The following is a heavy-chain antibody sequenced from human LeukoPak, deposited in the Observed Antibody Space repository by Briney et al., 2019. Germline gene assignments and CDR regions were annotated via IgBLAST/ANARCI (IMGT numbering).Heavy chain of an antibody. CDR3: ARDFLDILMHYMDV. CDR1: EFSVGSNY. CDR2: IYSGGST. J-gene: IGHJ6*03. V-gene: IGHV3-66*01. Sequence: GGSLRLSCAASEFSVGSNYMTWVRQAPGKGLEWVSLIYSGGSTYYADSVKGRFTISRDNSKNTLYLQMNSLRAEDTAVYYCARDFLDILMHYMDVWGKGTTVTVSS. D-gene: IGHD3-9*01.